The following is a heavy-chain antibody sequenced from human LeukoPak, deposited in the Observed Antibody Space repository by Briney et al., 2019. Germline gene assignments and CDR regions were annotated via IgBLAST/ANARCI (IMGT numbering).Heavy chain of an antibody. J-gene: IGHJ4*02. CDR3: ARDVYYDFWSGYYQRGYFDY. D-gene: IGHD3-3*01. CDR2: ISSSGSTI. V-gene: IGHV3-48*03. CDR1: GFTFSSYE. Sequence: GGSLRLSCAASGFTFSSYEMNWVRQAPGKGLEWVSYISSSGSTIYYADSVKGRFTISRDNAKNSLYLQMNSLRAEDTAVYYCARDVYYDFWSGYYQRGYFDYWGQGTLVTVSS.